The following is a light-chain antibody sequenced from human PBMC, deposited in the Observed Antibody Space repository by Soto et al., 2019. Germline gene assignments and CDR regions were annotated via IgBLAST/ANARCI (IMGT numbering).Light chain of an antibody. CDR1: QSVSRR. CDR3: QQYGSSIT. V-gene: IGKV3-20*01. Sequence: EVVLTQSPGTLSLSPWGRATLSCRASQSVSRRLAWYQQRPGQSPRLLISGASMRASGIPDRFSGSGSGTDFTLTISRLEPEDFAVYYCQQYGSSITFGQGTRLEIK. CDR2: GAS. J-gene: IGKJ5*01.